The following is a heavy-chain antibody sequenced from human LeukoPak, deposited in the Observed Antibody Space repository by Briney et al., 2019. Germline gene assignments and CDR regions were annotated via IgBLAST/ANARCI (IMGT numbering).Heavy chain of an antibody. CDR3: ARERGYCSGGSCYSLDY. CDR1: GYTFTSYD. J-gene: IGHJ4*02. D-gene: IGHD2-15*01. CDR2: IIPIFGTA. V-gene: IGHV1-69*13. Sequence: SVKVSCKASGYTFTSYDINWVRQAPGQGLEWMGGIIPIFGTANYAQKFQGRVTITADESTSTAYMELSSLRSEDTAVYYCARERGYCSGGSCYSLDYWGQGTLVTVSS.